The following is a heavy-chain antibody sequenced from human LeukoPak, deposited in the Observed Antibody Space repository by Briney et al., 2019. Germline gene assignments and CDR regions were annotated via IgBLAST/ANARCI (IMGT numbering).Heavy chain of an antibody. CDR1: GFTFSDHC. CDR3: ARDGGSGILD. J-gene: IGHJ4*02. D-gene: IGHD3-10*01. V-gene: IGHV3-69-1*02. Sequence: PGGSLRLSCEVSGFTFSDHCMNWVRQAPGKGLEWVAYICATISYADSVRGRFTISRDNAKRSLYLEMNSLRAEDTAVYYCARDGGSGILDWGQGTLVTVSS. CDR2: ICATI.